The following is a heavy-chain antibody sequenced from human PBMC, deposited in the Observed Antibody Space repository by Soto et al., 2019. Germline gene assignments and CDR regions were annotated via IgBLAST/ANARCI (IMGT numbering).Heavy chain of an antibody. D-gene: IGHD7-27*01. CDR3: ASDTGMGTLDAFDI. J-gene: IGHJ3*02. CDR1: GYTFTGYY. CDR2: INPNSGGT. Sequence: ASVKVSCKASGYTFTGYYMHWVRQAPGQGLEWMGWINPNSGGTNYAQKFQGRVTMTRDTSISTAYMELSRLRSDDTAVYYCASDTGMGTLDAFDIWGQGTMVTVSS. V-gene: IGHV1-2*02.